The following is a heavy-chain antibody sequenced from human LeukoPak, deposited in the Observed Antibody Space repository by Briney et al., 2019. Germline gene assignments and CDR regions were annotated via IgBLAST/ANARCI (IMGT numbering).Heavy chain of an antibody. D-gene: IGHD3-22*01. V-gene: IGHV3-23*01. CDR3: AKDFYESSGYSFDY. J-gene: IGHJ4*02. CDR1: GFIFSSYA. CDR2: ISASGGNT. Sequence: GGSLRLSCTASGFIFSSYAMNWVRQAPGKGLEWVSGISASGGNTNYSDSVKGRFTISRDNSQNPLYLQMDSLRAEDTAIYYCAKDFYESSGYSFDYWGQGTLVAVSS.